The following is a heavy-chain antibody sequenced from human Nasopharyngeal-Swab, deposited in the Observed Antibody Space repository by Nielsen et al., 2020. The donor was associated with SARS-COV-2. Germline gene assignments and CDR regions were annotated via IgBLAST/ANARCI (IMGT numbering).Heavy chain of an antibody. J-gene: IGHJ6*03. CDR3: ARVGGIAAAGTSYYYYYMDV. CDR1: GFTFSSCS. CDR2: ISSSSSYI. Sequence: GESLKISCAASGFTFSSCSMNWVRQAPGKGLEWVSSISSSSSYIYYADSVKGRFTISRDNAKNSLYLQMNSLRAEDTAVYYCARVGGIAAAGTSYYYYYMDVWGKGTTVTVSS. D-gene: IGHD6-13*01. V-gene: IGHV3-21*01.